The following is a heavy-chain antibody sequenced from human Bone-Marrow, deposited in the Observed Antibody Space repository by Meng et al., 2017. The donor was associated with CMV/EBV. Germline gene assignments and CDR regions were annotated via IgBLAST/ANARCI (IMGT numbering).Heavy chain of an antibody. V-gene: IGHV3-11*01. J-gene: IGHJ4*02. Sequence: GESLKISCAASGFTFSDYYMSWIRQAPGKGLEWVSYISSSGSTIYYADSVKGRFTISRDNAKNSQYLQMNSLRAEDTAVYYCARDSDGGFDDWGQGTRVTVSS. CDR2: ISSSGSTI. CDR3: ARDSDGGFDD. CDR1: GFTFSDYY. D-gene: IGHD3-10*01.